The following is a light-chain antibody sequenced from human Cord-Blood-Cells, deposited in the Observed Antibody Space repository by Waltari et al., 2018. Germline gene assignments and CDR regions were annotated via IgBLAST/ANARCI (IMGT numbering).Light chain of an antibody. CDR1: RPNIGNHA. CDR2: YDD. Sequence: QSVLTQPPSLSEAPRQRVTLSCSGSRPNIGNHAVNRYPQLPGKAPKLLIYYDDLLPSGVSDRFSGSKSGTSASLAISGLQSEDEADYYCAAWDDSLNGPVFGGGTKLTVL. J-gene: IGLJ3*02. CDR3: AAWDDSLNGPV. V-gene: IGLV1-36*01.